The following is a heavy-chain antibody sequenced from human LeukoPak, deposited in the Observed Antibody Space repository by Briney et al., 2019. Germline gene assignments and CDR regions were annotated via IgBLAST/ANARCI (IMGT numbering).Heavy chain of an antibody. CDR3: ARVVKVGYVWGSYPPKYFDY. D-gene: IGHD3-16*02. CDR1: GGSFSGYY. CDR2: INHSGST. Sequence: SETLSLTRAVYGGSFSGYYWSWIRQPPGKGLEWIGEINHSGSTNYNPSLKSRVTISVDTSKNQFSLKLSSVTAADTAVYYCARVVKVGYVWGSYPPKYFDYWGQGTLVTVSS. V-gene: IGHV4-34*01. J-gene: IGHJ4*02.